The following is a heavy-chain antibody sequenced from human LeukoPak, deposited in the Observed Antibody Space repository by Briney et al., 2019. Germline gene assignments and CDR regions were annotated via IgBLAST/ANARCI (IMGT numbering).Heavy chain of an antibody. D-gene: IGHD2-2*01. CDR2: ISSNGGST. V-gene: IGHV3-64*01. J-gene: IGHJ4*02. CDR3: ARGYCSSTSCPTSY. Sequence: AGGSLRLSCAASGFTFSSYAMHWVRQAPGEGLEYVSAISSNGGSTYHANSVKGRFTISRDNSKNTLYLQMGSLRAEDMAVYYCARGYCSSTSCPTSYWGQGTLVTVSS. CDR1: GFTFSSYA.